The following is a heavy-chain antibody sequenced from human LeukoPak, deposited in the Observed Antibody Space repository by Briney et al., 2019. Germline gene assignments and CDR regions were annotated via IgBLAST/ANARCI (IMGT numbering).Heavy chain of an antibody. CDR2: INSDGINT. CDR1: GFTFSNYW. V-gene: IGHV3-74*01. Sequence: GGSLRLSCAASGFTFSNYWMHWVRQAPGKGLVWVSRINSDGINTSYADSVKGRFTISRDNAKNTLNLQMNCLRAEDTAVYYCARRAGAYSHPYDYWGQGTLVTVSS. D-gene: IGHD4/OR15-4a*01. CDR3: ARRAGAYSHPYDY. J-gene: IGHJ4*02.